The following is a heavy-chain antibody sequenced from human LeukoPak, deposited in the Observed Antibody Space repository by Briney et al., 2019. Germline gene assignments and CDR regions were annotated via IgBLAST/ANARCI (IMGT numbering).Heavy chain of an antibody. CDR3: AREDGSGSYLSAAGWFDP. V-gene: IGHV4-59*01. J-gene: IGHJ5*02. D-gene: IGHD3-10*01. CDR1: GYSISSYY. CDR2: IYYSGST. Sequence: SETLSLTCTVSGYSISSYYWSWIRQPPGKGLEWIGYIYYSGSTNYNPSLKSRVTISVDTSKNQFSLKLSSVTAADTAVYYCAREDGSGSYLSAAGWFDPWGQGTLVTVSS.